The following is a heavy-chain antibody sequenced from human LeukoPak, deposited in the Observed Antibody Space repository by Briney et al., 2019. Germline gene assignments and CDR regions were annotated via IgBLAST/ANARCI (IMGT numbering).Heavy chain of an antibody. CDR2: IYYTGSA. D-gene: IGHD2-21*02. CDR1: GGSISTYY. J-gene: IGHJ3*02. Sequence: PSETLSLTCTASGGSISTYYWSWIRQPPGKGLEWIGCIYYTGSANYNPSLKSRGTISVDTSKNQFSLKLSSVTAADTALYYCVRDAVTYDAFDIWGQGTMVTVSS. CDR3: VRDAVTYDAFDI. V-gene: IGHV4-59*01.